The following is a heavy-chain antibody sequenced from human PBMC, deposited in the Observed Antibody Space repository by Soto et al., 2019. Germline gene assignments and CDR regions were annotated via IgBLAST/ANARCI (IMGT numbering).Heavy chain of an antibody. Sequence: EVQLVESGGGLVQPGGSLRLSCAASGFTFSIYWMSWVRQAPGKGLEWVANIKQHGSETYYVDSVRGRFTMSRDNAKSSLYLQMNSLRAEDTAVYYCARDADTYGSRFDFWGHGTLVTVSS. CDR2: IKQHGSET. CDR3: ARDADTYGSRFDF. D-gene: IGHD3-10*01. CDR1: GFTFSIYW. J-gene: IGHJ4*01. V-gene: IGHV3-7*01.